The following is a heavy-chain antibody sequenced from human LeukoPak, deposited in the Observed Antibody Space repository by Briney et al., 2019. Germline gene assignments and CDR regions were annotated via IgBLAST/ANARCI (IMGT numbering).Heavy chain of an antibody. CDR1: GFTFSSFA. D-gene: IGHD1-1*01. CDR3: AKIPTAAASQIDY. J-gene: IGHJ4*02. CDR2: VSDSDENT. V-gene: IGHV3-23*01. Sequence: GGSLRLSCAASGFTFSSFAMSWVRQAPGKGLEWVSSVSDSDENTYYADSVKGRFTISRDNSKNTLFLQMDTLRVDDTAVYYCAKIPTAAASQIDYWGQGTLVTVSS.